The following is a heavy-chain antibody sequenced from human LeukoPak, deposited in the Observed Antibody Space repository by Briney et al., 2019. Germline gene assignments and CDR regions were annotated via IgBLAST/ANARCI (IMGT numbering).Heavy chain of an antibody. CDR2: IYRVGST. V-gene: IGHV3-66*01. CDR1: GFTVSSNY. D-gene: IGHD2-15*01. J-gene: IGHJ4*02. Sequence: GGSLRLSCAASGFTVSSNYMSWVRQAPGKGLEWVSIIYRVGSTFYADSVEGRFTISRDNSKNTLYLQMNSVRVEDTGVYYCARDLTHCSGGRCHTSPNDCWGQGTQVTVSS. CDR3: ARDLTHCSGGRCHTSPNDC.